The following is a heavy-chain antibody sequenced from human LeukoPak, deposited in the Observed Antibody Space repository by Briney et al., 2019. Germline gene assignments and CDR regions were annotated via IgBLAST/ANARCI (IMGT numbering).Heavy chain of an antibody. CDR2: ISGYKGNT. CDR3: AREGWRATYLDY. Sequence: ASVKVSSKASGYTFTTYKINWGRQAPGQGREWMGWISGYKGNTNYAQKLQGRVSMTTDTSTSTAYMELRSLRSDDTAVYYCAREGWRATYLDYWGQGTLVTVSS. D-gene: IGHD1-26*01. J-gene: IGHJ4*02. V-gene: IGHV1-18*01. CDR1: GYTFTTYK.